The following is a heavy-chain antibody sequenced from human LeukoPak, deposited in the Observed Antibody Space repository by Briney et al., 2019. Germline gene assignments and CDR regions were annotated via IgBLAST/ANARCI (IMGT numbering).Heavy chain of an antibody. J-gene: IGHJ3*02. D-gene: IGHD3-10*01. Sequence: KLGESLNISWKGSCYSFTKYWIGGVRQMPGKGLEWMGIISPGDSETRYSPSFQGQVTISADKSINTAYLQWISLKASDTAMYYCARPGSGRRNDAFDIWGQGTMVTVSS. CDR2: ISPGDSET. CDR1: CYSFTKYW. CDR3: ARPGSGRRNDAFDI. V-gene: IGHV5-51*01.